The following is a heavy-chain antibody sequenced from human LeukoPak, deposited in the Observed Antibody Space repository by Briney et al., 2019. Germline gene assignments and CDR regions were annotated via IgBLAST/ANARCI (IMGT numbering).Heavy chain of an antibody. CDR1: GGSISSGSYY. V-gene: IGHV4-61*02. CDR2: IYTSGST. J-gene: IGHJ4*02. CDR3: ARRAHLLGYCSGGSCYSGDYFEY. D-gene: IGHD2-15*01. Sequence: SQTLSLTCTVSGGSISSGSYYWSWIRQPAGKGLEWIGRIYTSGSTNYNPSLKSRVTISVDTSKNQFSLKLTSVTAADTAVYYCARRAHLLGYCSGGSCYSGDYFEYWGQGILVTVSS.